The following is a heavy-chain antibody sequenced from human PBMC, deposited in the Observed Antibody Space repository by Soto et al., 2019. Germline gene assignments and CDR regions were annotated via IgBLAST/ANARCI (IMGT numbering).Heavy chain of an antibody. J-gene: IGHJ5*02. Sequence: EVQLVESGGGLVKPGGSLRLSCAASGFAFSDYSMNWVRQAPGRGLEWVSSTSSTSSYIYYADSLKGRFTVSRDNAKNSLYLQMNSLRAEDTAVYYCSRSIKQRSWFDPWGQGTLVTVSS. D-gene: IGHD6-25*01. CDR3: SRSIKQRSWFDP. CDR1: GFAFSDYS. V-gene: IGHV3-21*01. CDR2: TSSTSSYI.